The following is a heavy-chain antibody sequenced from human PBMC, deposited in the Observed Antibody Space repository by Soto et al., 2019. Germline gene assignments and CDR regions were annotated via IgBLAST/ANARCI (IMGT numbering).Heavy chain of an antibody. CDR3: ARFACSGGGCYPDWYFDL. Sequence: GGSLRLSCVASGFTVDDYAMHWVRQAPGKGLEWVSGISANGDTIDYADSVKGRFTISRDNAKNSLFLQMNSLRPEDTALYYCARFACSGGGCYPDWYFDLWGRGTLVTVSS. J-gene: IGHJ2*01. CDR2: ISANGDTI. CDR1: GFTVDDYA. V-gene: IGHV3-9*01. D-gene: IGHD2-15*01.